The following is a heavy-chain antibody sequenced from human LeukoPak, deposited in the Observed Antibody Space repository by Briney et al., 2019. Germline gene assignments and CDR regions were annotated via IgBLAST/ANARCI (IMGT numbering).Heavy chain of an antibody. J-gene: IGHJ1*01. CDR1: GFTFSSYG. D-gene: IGHD4-23*01. CDR3: ARDFGNSYFQH. Sequence: GGSLRLSCAASGFTFSSYGMHWVRQVPGKGLEWVAVIWYDRSNKYYADSVKGRFTISRDNSKNTLYLQMNSLRAEDTAAYYCARDFGNSYFQHWGQGTLVTVSS. V-gene: IGHV3-33*01. CDR2: IWYDRSNK.